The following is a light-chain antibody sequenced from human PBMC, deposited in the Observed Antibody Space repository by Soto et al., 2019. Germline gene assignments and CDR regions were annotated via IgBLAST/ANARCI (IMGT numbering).Light chain of an antibody. CDR3: SSYTTINTVVV. J-gene: IGLJ2*01. CDR2: DVT. V-gene: IGLV2-14*03. Sequence: QSVLTQPASVSGSPGQSITISCTGTTSDIGAYNYVSWYQHHPGKAPKLLIYDVTDRPSGVSDRFSGSKSGNTASLTISGLLAEDDADYFCSSYTTINTVVVFGGGTKLTVL. CDR1: TSDIGAYNY.